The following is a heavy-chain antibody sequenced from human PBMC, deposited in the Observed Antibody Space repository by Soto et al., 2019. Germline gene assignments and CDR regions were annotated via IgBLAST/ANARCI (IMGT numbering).Heavy chain of an antibody. V-gene: IGHV3-23*01. CDR2: ISGSGGST. Sequence: GGSLRLSCAASGFTFSSYAMSWVRQAPGKGLEWVSAISGSGGSTYYADSVKGRFTISRDNSKNTLYLQMNSLRAEDTTVYYCAKYDGYSSSWYAFDIWGQGTMVTVSS. CDR3: AKYDGYSSSWYAFDI. J-gene: IGHJ3*02. D-gene: IGHD6-13*01. CDR1: GFTFSSYA.